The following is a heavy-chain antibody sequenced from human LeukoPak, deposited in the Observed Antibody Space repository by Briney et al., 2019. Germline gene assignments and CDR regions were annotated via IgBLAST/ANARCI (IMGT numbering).Heavy chain of an antibody. D-gene: IGHD2-2*01. CDR2: IIPIFGTA. Sequence: SVTLSCNASGGTFSSYAISWVRQAPGQGLEWMGGIIPIFGTANYAKKFQGRVTITADESTSTAYMELSSLRSEDTAVYYCARTRSVPAAYPQYYFDYWGQGTLVTVSS. J-gene: IGHJ4*02. V-gene: IGHV1-69*01. CDR1: GGTFSSYA. CDR3: ARTRSVPAAYPQYYFDY.